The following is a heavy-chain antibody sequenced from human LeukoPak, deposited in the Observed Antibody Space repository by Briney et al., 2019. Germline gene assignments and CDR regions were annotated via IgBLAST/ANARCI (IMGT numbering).Heavy chain of an antibody. D-gene: IGHD3-22*01. CDR1: GGSISSYY. CDR2: IYTSGST. CDR3: ARDSSGYYYDHYFDY. J-gene: IGHJ4*02. V-gene: IGHV4-4*07. Sequence: SETLSLTCTVSGGSISSYYWSWIRQPAGKGLEWIGRIYTSGSTNYNPPLKSRVTMSVDTSKNQFSLKLSSVTAADTAVYYCARDSSGYYYDHYFDYWGQGTLVTVSS.